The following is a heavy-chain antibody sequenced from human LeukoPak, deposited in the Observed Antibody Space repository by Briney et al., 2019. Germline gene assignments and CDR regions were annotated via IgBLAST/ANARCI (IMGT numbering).Heavy chain of an antibody. CDR1: GGTFSSYA. D-gene: IGHD6-13*01. Sequence: SVKVSRKASGGTFSSYAISWVRQAPGQGLEWMGGIIPIFGTANYAQKFQGRVTITADESTSTAYMELSSLRSEDTAVYYCARGQQLVQGDWFDPWGQGTLVTVSS. CDR3: ARGQQLVQGDWFDP. V-gene: IGHV1-69*13. CDR2: IIPIFGTA. J-gene: IGHJ5*02.